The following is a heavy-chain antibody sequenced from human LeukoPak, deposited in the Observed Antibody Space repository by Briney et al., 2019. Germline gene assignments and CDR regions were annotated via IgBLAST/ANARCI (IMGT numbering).Heavy chain of an antibody. D-gene: IGHD6-19*01. CDR2: IYYSGST. Sequence: SETLSLTCTVSGGSISSSSYYWGWIRQPPGKGLEWIGSIYYSGSTYYNPSLKSRVTISVDTSKNQFSLKLSSVTAADTAVYYCARSGRRSGWYDDAFDIWGQGTMVTVSS. J-gene: IGHJ3*02. CDR3: ARSGRRSGWYDDAFDI. V-gene: IGHV4-39*01. CDR1: GGSISSSSYY.